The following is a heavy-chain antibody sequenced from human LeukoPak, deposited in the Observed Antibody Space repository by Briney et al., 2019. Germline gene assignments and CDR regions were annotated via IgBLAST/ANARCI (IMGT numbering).Heavy chain of an antibody. CDR1: GFTFSYFG. CDR3: VKDRSGAAAGIRLDS. Sequence: GKSLRLSCAASGFTFSYFGMHWVRQAPGKGLEWVAVISYDGSKKYYAGSVKGRFTISRDNSKSTLYLQMNRLRADDKALYYCVKDRSGAAAGIRLDSWGQGTLVTVSS. J-gene: IGHJ4*02. CDR2: ISYDGSKK. D-gene: IGHD6-13*01. V-gene: IGHV3-30*18.